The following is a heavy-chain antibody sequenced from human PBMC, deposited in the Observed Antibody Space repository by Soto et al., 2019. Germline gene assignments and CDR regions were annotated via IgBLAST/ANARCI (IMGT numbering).Heavy chain of an antibody. Sequence: GGSLRLSCAASGFTFSSYGMHWVRQAPGKGLEWVAVISYDGSSEYYGDSVKGRFTISRDNSKNTLYLHMNSLRADDTAVYYCAKERGWNHGSDGAFNIWGQGTMVTVSS. CDR3: AKERGWNHGSDGAFNI. J-gene: IGHJ3*02. D-gene: IGHD1-1*01. CDR2: ISYDGSSE. V-gene: IGHV3-30*18. CDR1: GFTFSSYG.